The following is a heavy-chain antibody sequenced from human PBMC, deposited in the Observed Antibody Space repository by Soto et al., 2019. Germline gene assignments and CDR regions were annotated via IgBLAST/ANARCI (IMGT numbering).Heavy chain of an antibody. J-gene: IGHJ4*03. V-gene: IGHV3-33*01. CDR3: ARDPRSRGYLDF. Sequence: QVQLVESGGGVVLPGGSLRLSCTASGFTLTNFAMHWVRQAPGKGLEWVALLWHDGSNRYYLDSVKGRFTISRDTSKNTLYLDMTGLRVEDAALYYCARDPRSRGYLDFWVQGTPVTVSS. CDR1: GFTLTNFA. CDR2: LWHDGSNR.